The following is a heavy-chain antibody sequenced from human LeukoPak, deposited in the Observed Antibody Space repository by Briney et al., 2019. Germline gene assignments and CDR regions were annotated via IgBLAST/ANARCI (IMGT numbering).Heavy chain of an antibody. CDR1: GFTFSSFG. CDR2: IHYDGSNK. V-gene: IGHV3-30*02. J-gene: IGHJ6*03. CDR3: ARPTWTNYMDV. Sequence: GGSLRLSCAASGFTFSSFGMHWVRQAPGKGLEWVAFIHYDGSNKYYVDSVKGRFTISRDNAKNSVSLQMNSLRAEDTAVYFCARPTWTNYMDVWGKGTAVTISS. D-gene: IGHD3/OR15-3a*01.